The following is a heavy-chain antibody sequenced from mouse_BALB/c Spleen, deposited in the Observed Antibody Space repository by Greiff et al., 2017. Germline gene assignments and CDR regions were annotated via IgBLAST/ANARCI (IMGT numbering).Heavy chain of an antibody. CDR2: IDPANGNT. D-gene: IGHD2-1*01. J-gene: IGHJ2*01. CDR1: GFNIKDTY. CDR3: ARGYYGNYVDFDY. V-gene: IGHV14-3*02. Sequence: VQLQQSGAELVKPGASVKLSCTASGFNIKDTYMHWVKQRPEQGLEWIGRIDPANGNTKYDPKFQGKATITADTSSNTAYLQLSSLTSEDTAVYYCARGYYGNYVDFDYGGQGTTLTVSS.